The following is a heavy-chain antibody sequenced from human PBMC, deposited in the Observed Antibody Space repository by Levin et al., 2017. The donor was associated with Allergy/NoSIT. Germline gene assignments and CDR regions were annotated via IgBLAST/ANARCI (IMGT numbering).Heavy chain of an antibody. V-gene: IGHV4-34*01. J-gene: IGHJ6*03. CDR2: INHSGST. CDR1: GGSFSDYY. D-gene: IGHD3-10*01. CDR3: ATTRSGSYSYDYYYYMDV. Sequence: SETLSLTCAVYGGSFSDYYWTWIRQPPGKGLEWIGEINHSGSTNYNPSLKSRVTISVDTSKNQFSLNLTSVTAADSAVYYCATTRSGSYSYDYYYYMDVWGKGTTVTVSS.